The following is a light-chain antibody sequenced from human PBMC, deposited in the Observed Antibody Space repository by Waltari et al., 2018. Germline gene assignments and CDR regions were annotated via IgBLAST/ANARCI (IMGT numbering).Light chain of an antibody. CDR1: SGHSTYA. CDR3: QTWGTGIQV. V-gene: IGLV4-69*02. Sequence: LVLTQSPSASASLGASVQLTCTLTSGHSTYAIARHQQQPEKGPRYLMKLNIDGSHIKGDGIPDRFSGSSSGTERYLTISNLQSEDEADYYCQTWGTGIQVFGGGTKLTVL. J-gene: IGLJ3*02. CDR2: LNIDGSH.